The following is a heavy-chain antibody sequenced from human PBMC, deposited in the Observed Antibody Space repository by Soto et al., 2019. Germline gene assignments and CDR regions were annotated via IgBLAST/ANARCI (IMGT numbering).Heavy chain of an antibody. CDR1: GFTVSSNY. CDR2: IYSGGST. CDR3: ARVSVGGSLTSGGYYYYYYMDV. Sequence: GGSLRLSCAASGFTVSSNYMSWVRQAPGKGLEWVSVIYSGGSTYYADSVKGRFTISRHNSKNTLYLQMNSLRAEDTAVYYCARVSVGGSLTSGGYYYYYYMDVWGKGTTVTVSS. D-gene: IGHD2-15*01. V-gene: IGHV3-53*04. J-gene: IGHJ6*03.